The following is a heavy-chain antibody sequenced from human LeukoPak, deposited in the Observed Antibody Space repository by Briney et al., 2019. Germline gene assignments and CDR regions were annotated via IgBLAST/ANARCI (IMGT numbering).Heavy chain of an antibody. J-gene: IGHJ4*02. CDR2: ITTGRGET. CDR1: GYTFTDYA. CDR3: ARGGKQWRGGNYFDS. Sequence: ASVKVSCKASGYTFTDYALHWVRQAPGQSLEWMGWITTGRGETRYSQEFQRRITFTRDTSASTVYMDMSDLRSEDTAVYYCARGGKQWRGGNYFDSWGQGTLVAVSS. D-gene: IGHD6-19*01. V-gene: IGHV1-3*03.